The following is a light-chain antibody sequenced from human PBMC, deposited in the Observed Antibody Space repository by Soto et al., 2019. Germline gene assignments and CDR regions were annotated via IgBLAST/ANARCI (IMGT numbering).Light chain of an antibody. CDR2: LEGSGSY. Sequence: QLVLTQSSSASASLGSSVKLTCTRSSGHSTYIIAWHQQQPGKAPRYLMKLEGSGSYNKGSAIPDRFSGSSSGADRYLTISNLQFEDEADYYCETWDTNVVVFGGGTKLTVL. J-gene: IGLJ2*01. CDR1: SGHSTYI. V-gene: IGLV4-60*02. CDR3: ETWDTNVVV.